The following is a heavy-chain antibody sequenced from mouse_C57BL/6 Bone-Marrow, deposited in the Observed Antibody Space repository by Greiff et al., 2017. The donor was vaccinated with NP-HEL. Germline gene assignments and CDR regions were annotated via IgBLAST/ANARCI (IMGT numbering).Heavy chain of an antibody. J-gene: IGHJ2*01. V-gene: IGHV5-6*02. CDR3: ARRDYYGSSLDY. CDR1: GFTFSSYG. Sequence: EVMLVESVGDLVKPGGSLKLSCAASGFTFSSYGMSWVRQTPDKRLEWVATISSGGSYTNYPDSVKGRFTISRDNAKNTLYLQMSSLKSEDTAMYYCARRDYYGSSLDYWGQGTTLTVSS. D-gene: IGHD1-1*01. CDR2: ISSGGSYT.